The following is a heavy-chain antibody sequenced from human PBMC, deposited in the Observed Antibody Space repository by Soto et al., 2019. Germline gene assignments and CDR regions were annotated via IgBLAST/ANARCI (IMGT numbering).Heavy chain of an antibody. CDR1: GGSISNFY. J-gene: IGHJ5*02. Sequence: SETLSLTCTVSGGSISNFYWSWIRQPPGKGLEWIGYVHDSGSANYNPSLKSRVTMSVDTSKNQFSLKLNSVTAADTAVYYCARLGYCSGGSCYAEYNWFDPWGQGTLVTVSS. CDR3: ARLGYCSGGSCYAEYNWFDP. CDR2: VHDSGSA. V-gene: IGHV4-59*08. D-gene: IGHD2-15*01.